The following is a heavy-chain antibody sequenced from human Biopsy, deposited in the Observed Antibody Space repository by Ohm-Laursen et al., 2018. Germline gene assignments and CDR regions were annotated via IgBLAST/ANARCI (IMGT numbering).Heavy chain of an antibody. V-gene: IGHV3-30*03. Sequence: LRLSCTASGFTFSSHGMHWVRQAPGKGLEWVAHFSYDGINKHYADSVKGRFTISRDNSKNTLSLQMNSLRVEDTAMYYCPREAATGYYRTADFWGQGTLVTVSS. CDR2: FSYDGINK. CDR3: PREAATGYYRTADF. J-gene: IGHJ4*02. D-gene: IGHD3-9*01. CDR1: GFTFSSHG.